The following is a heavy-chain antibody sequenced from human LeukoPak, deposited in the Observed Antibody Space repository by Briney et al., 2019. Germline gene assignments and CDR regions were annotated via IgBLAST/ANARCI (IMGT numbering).Heavy chain of an antibody. CDR2: INPNSGGT. D-gene: IGHD6-19*01. CDR1: GYTFTGYY. V-gene: IGHV1-2*02. Sequence: ASVKVSCKASGYTFTGYYMHWVRQAPGQGLEWMGWINPNSGGTNYAQKFQGRVTMTRDTSISTAYMELSRLRSDDTAVYYCARDKQWLVGSAYYYYYMDVWGKGTTVTVSS. CDR3: ARDKQWLVGSAYYYYYMDV. J-gene: IGHJ6*03.